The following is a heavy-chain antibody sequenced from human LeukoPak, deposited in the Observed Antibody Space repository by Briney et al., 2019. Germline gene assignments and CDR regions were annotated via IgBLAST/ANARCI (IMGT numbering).Heavy chain of an antibody. Sequence: SETLSLTCTVSGGSISSYYWSWIRQPPGKGLEWIGYIYYSGSTNYNPSLKSRVTISVDTSKNQFSLKLSSVTAADTAVYCCARDKGTGWFDPWGQGTLVTVSS. V-gene: IGHV4-59*01. CDR1: GGSISSYY. CDR2: IYYSGST. J-gene: IGHJ5*02. CDR3: ARDKGTGWFDP. D-gene: IGHD1-14*01.